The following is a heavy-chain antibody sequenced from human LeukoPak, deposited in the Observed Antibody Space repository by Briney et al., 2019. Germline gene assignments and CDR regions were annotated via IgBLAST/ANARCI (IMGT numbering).Heavy chain of an antibody. V-gene: IGHV4-30-2*01. J-gene: IGHJ6*02. CDR2: IYYSGST. D-gene: IGHD6-13*01. CDR3: ARDNSSSWYEDYYGMDV. Sequence: PSQTLSLTCTVSAGSITSDDSYWSWIRQPRGKGLEWIGYIYYSGSTYYNPSLKSRVTISVDTSKNQFSLKLSSVTAADTAVYYCARDNSSSWYEDYYGMDVWGQGTTVTVSS. CDR1: AGSITSDDSY.